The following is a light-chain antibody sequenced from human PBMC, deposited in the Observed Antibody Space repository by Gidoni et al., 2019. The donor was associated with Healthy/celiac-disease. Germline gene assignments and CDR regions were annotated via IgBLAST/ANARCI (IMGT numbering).Light chain of an antibody. V-gene: IGKV1-39*01. CDR2: AAS. CDR1: QSSSSY. J-gene: IGKJ1*01. Sequence: DIQMTLSPSPMSAPVGDRVIITCRASQSSSSYLNWYQQKPGQAPKLLIYAASSLQSGVPSRFSGSGSGTDFTLTISRLQPEDFAAYYCQQSGSTLVTFGQGTKVEIK. CDR3: QQSGSTLVT.